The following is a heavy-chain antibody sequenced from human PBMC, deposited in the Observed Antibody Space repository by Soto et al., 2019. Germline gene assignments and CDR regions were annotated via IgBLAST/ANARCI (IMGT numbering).Heavy chain of an antibody. CDR1: GGSISSSNW. CDR2: IYHSGST. Sequence: SETLSLTCAVSGGSISSSNWWSWVRQPPGKGLEWIGEIYHSGSTNYNPSLRSRVTISVDKSKNQFSLKLSSVTAADTAVYYCARNSIAAAGMASFDYWGQGTLVTVSS. D-gene: IGHD6-13*01. CDR3: ARNSIAAAGMASFDY. J-gene: IGHJ4*02. V-gene: IGHV4-4*02.